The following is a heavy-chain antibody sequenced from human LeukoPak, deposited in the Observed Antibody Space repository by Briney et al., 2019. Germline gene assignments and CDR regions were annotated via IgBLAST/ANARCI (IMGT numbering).Heavy chain of an antibody. Sequence: GGSLRLSCAASGFTLTTYWMGWVRQAPGKGLEWVANIKQDGSEKYYVDSVKGRFTISRDNSKNTVYLQMNSLRAEDTAVYYCAKDPTHFRVWDDYDNTRLNYWGQGTLVTVSS. CDR1: GFTLTTYW. D-gene: IGHD4/OR15-4a*01. CDR3: AKDPTHFRVWDDYDNTRLNY. V-gene: IGHV3-7*01. J-gene: IGHJ4*02. CDR2: IKQDGSEK.